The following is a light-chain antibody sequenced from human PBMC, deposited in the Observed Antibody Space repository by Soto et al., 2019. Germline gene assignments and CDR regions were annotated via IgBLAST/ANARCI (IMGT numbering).Light chain of an antibody. CDR2: DAS. V-gene: IGKV1-5*01. J-gene: IGKJ1*01. CDR1: QSISSW. CDR3: QYYSSYPWT. Sequence: DIHMTQTPSTLSASVGDRVTIACRATQSISSWLAWYQQKPGKAPKLLIYDASNLESGVPSRFSGSGSGSEFTLTISSLQPDDFATYYCQYYSSYPWTFGQGTKVDIK.